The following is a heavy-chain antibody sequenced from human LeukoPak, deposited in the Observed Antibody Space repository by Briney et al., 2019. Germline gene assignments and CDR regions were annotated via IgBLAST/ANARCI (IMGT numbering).Heavy chain of an antibody. V-gene: IGHV3-23*01. D-gene: IGHD4-17*01. J-gene: IGHJ4*02. CDR3: AKDPDYGDLYYFDY. Sequence: GGSLRLSCAASGFTFSSYSMNWVRQAPGKGLEWVSAISGSGGSTYYADSVKGRFTISRDNSKNTLYLQMNSLRAEDTAVYYCAKDPDYGDLYYFDYWGQGTLVTVSS. CDR1: GFTFSSYS. CDR2: ISGSGGST.